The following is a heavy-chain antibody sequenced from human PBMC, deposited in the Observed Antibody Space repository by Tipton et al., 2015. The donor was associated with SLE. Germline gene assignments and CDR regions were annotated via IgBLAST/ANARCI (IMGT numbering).Heavy chain of an antibody. CDR3: ARARHGGAEYFEH. Sequence: IYYHGTTSYNPSLKSRLSISVDVSKNQSSLGLKDVTAADTALYYCARARHGGAEYFEHWGQGTLVTVSS. D-gene: IGHD3-3*01. V-gene: IGHV4-31*02. J-gene: IGHJ1*01. CDR2: IYYHGTT.